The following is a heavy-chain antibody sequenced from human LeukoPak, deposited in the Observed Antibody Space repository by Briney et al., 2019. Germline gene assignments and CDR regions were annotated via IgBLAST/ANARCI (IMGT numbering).Heavy chain of an antibody. V-gene: IGHV4-34*01. J-gene: IGHJ4*02. CDR2: INHGGSI. CDR1: GGSFNGYY. Sequence: SGTLSLTCGVSGGSFNGYYWTWIRQPPGKGLEWIGEINHGGSINYNPSLKSRVTISVDTSKNQFSLKLSSVTAADTAVYYCARGYCTNAVCSLGPTQAWGQGTLVTVSS. D-gene: IGHD2-8*01. CDR3: ARGYCTNAVCSLGPTQA.